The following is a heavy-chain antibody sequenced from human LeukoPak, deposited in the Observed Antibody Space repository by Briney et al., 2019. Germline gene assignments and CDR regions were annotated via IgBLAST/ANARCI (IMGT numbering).Heavy chain of an antibody. V-gene: IGHV1-8*03. CDR2: MNPNSGNT. CDR3: ARVGSRGRSKAFDI. CDR1: GYTFTSYD. Sequence: GASVKVSCKASGYTFTSYDINWVRQATGQGLEWMGWMNPNSGNTGYAQKFQGRVTITRNTSISTAYMELSSLRSEDTAVYYCARVGSRGRSKAFDIWGQGTMVTVSS. D-gene: IGHD3-10*01. J-gene: IGHJ3*02.